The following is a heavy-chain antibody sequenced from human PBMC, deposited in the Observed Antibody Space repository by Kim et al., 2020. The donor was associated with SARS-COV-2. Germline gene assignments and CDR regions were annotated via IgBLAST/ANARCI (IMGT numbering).Heavy chain of an antibody. D-gene: IGHD3-10*01. J-gene: IGHJ5*02. CDR2: INWNGGST. CDR3: ARDLVIYGSGDNWFDP. V-gene: IGHV3-20*01. CDR1: GFTFDDYG. Sequence: GGSLRLSCAASGFTFDDYGMSWVRQAPGKGLEWVSGINWNGGSTGYADSVKGRFTISRDNAHNSLYLQMNSLRVEDTALYHCARDLVIYGSGDNWFDPWGQGTLVTVSS.